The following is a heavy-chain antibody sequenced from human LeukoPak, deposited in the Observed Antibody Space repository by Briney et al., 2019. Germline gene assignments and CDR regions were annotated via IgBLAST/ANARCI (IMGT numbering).Heavy chain of an antibody. CDR2: INPDSGGT. CDR3: AREGPGNAFDI. V-gene: IGHV1-2*02. CDR1: GYTFTGYY. Sequence: ASVKVSCKASGYTFTGYYMHWVRRAPGQGLEWMGWINPDSGGTSYAQKFQGRVTMTRDTSISTAYMELSRLTSDDTAVYYCAREGPGNAFDIWGQGTMVTVSS. J-gene: IGHJ3*02.